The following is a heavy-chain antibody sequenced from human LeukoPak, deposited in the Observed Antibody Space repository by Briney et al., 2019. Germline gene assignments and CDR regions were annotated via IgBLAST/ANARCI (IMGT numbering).Heavy chain of an antibody. J-gene: IGHJ4*02. Sequence: GGSLRLSCAASGFTFSRFWMSWVRQAPGKGLEWVANIKQDGSEKYYVDSVKGRFTISRDNAKNSLYLQMNSLGVEDTAVYYCARRGTSSSWAHFDYWGQGTLVTVSS. CDR1: GFTFSRFW. CDR3: ARRGTSSSWAHFDY. D-gene: IGHD6-13*01. V-gene: IGHV3-7*05. CDR2: IKQDGSEK.